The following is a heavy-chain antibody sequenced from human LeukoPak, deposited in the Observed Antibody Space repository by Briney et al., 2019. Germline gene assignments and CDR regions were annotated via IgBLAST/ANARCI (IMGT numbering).Heavy chain of an antibody. V-gene: IGHV1-2*02. D-gene: IGHD2-2*01. Sequence: ASVKVSCKASGYTFTGYYMHWVRQAPGQGLEWMGWINPNSGGTNYVQKFQGRVTMTRDTSISTAYMELSRLRSDDTAVYYCAREYCSSTSCSWFDPWGQGTLVTVSS. CDR1: GYTFTGYY. J-gene: IGHJ5*02. CDR2: INPNSGGT. CDR3: AREYCSSTSCSWFDP.